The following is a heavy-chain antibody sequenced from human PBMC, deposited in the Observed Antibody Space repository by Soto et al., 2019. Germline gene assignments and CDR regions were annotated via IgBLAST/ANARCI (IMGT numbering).Heavy chain of an antibody. CDR2: ICPDGDIK. V-gene: IGHV3-33*01. CDR1: GFSFSNYG. CDR3: ARAGIVATTQLGWFDP. J-gene: IGHJ5*02. D-gene: IGHD1-26*01. Sequence: QVQLVESGGGVVQPGRSLRLSCAASGFSFSNYGIHWVRQAPGKGLEWVAVICPDGDIKHYADSVKGGVTISRDNAKNTRYLQMNSLRAEDTAMYFCARAGIVATTQLGWFDPWGQGTLVIVSS.